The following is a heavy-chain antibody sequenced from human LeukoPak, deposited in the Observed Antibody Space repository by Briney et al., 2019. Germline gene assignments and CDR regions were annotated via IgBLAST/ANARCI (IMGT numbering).Heavy chain of an antibody. CDR3: ATTVTTGMDV. CDR2: IYYSGST. V-gene: IGHV4-31*03. D-gene: IGHD4-17*01. CDR1: GGSISNGGYY. Sequence: SETLSLTCTVSGGSISNGGYYWSWIRQHPGKGLEWIGYIYYSGSTYYNPSLKSRVTISVDTSKNQFSLKLSSVTAADTAVYYCATTVTTGMDVWGQGTTVTVSS. J-gene: IGHJ6*02.